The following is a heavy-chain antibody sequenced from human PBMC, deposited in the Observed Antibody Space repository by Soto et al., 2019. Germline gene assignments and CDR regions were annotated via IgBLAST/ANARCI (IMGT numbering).Heavy chain of an antibody. CDR3: ARDQEGYSGYDSQPPYYYYGMDV. D-gene: IGHD5-12*01. J-gene: IGHJ6*02. Sequence: ASVKVSCKASGYTFTSYGISWVRQAPGQGLEWMGWISAYNGNTNYAQKLQGRVTMTTDTSTSTAYMELRSLRSDDTAVYYCARDQEGYSGYDSQPPYYYYGMDVWGQGTTVTVSS. V-gene: IGHV1-18*04. CDR2: ISAYNGNT. CDR1: GYTFTSYG.